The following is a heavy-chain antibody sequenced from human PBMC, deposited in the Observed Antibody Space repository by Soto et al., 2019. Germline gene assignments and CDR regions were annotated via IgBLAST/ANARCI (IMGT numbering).Heavy chain of an antibody. Sequence: ASVKVSCKASGYTFTGYYMHWVRQAPGQGLEWMGWINPNSGGTNYAQKFQGWVTMTRDTSISTAYMELSRLRSDDTAVYYCARQPVVGTAFFDYWGQGTLVTVSS. J-gene: IGHJ4*02. CDR1: GYTFTGYY. CDR3: ARQPVVGTAFFDY. CDR2: INPNSGGT. V-gene: IGHV1-2*04. D-gene: IGHD6-19*01.